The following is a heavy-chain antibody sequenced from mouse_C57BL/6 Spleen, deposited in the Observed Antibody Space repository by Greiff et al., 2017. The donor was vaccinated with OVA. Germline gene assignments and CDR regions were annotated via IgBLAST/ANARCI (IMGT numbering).Heavy chain of an antibody. Sequence: QVQLQQPGAELVMPGASVKLSCKASGYTFTSYWMHWVKQRPGQGLEWIGEIDPSDSYTNYNQKFKGKSTLTVDKSSSTAYMQLSSLTSEDAAVYYCASGVVTAFAYWGQGTLVTVSA. J-gene: IGHJ3*01. CDR1: GYTFTSYW. CDR2: IDPSDSYT. V-gene: IGHV1-69*01. CDR3: ASGVVTAFAY. D-gene: IGHD1-1*02.